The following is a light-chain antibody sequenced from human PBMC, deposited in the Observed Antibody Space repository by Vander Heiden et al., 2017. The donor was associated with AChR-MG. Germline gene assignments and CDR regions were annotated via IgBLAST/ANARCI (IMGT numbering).Light chain of an antibody. CDR2: GAS. V-gene: IGKV3-20*01. CDR1: QSVSSSY. CDR3: QQDGREVT. J-gene: IGKJ3*01. Sequence: EIVLTQSPGTLSLSPGERASLSCRASQSVSSSYLAWYQQKPGQAPRLLIYGASSRATGIPDRFSGSGSGTDFTLTISRLEPEDFAVYYCQQDGREVTFGHGTKVDIK.